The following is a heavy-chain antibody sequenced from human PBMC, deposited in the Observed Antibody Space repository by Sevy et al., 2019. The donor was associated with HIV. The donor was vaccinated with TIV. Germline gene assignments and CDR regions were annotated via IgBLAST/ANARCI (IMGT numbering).Heavy chain of an antibody. J-gene: IGHJ6*02. CDR1: GVSISTHS. CDR2: IYYNGNA. CDR3: AIDMDNFYGMDV. V-gene: IGHV4-59*11. Sequence: SETLSLTCTVSGVSISTHSWSWIRQPPGKGLEYIGYIYYNGNANYNPSFQSRVTISGDTSMNQLSLKLSSVTAADTAVYYCAIDMDNFYGMDVWGQGTTVTFSS. D-gene: IGHD3-10*01.